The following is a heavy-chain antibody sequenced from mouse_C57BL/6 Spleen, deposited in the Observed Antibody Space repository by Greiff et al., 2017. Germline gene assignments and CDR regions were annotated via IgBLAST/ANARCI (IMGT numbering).Heavy chain of an antibody. CDR2: IYPGDGDT. Sequence: QVQLQQSGPELVKPGASVKISCKASGYAFSSSWMNWVKQRPGKGLEWIGRIYPGDGDTNYNEKFKSKATLTVDKSSSTAYMQLSILTSEYSAVYYCAKGEVTTVVDRYFDVWGTGTTVTVSS. J-gene: IGHJ1*03. CDR3: AKGEVTTVVDRYFDV. V-gene: IGHV1-82*01. CDR1: GYAFSSSW. D-gene: IGHD1-1*01.